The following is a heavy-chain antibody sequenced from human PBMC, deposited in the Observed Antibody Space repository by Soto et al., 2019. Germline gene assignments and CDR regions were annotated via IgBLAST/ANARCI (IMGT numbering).Heavy chain of an antibody. Sequence: QVQLQESGPGLVKPSQSLSLTCTVSGGSISSGNYCWSWIRQPPGKGLEWIGFIHYSGSSYYNPSLKSRVTISVDTSKNQFSLKLDSVTAADTAVYYCARDLDTATYFGYWGHGTLVTVSS. CDR2: IHYSGSS. CDR1: GGSISSGNYC. CDR3: ARDLDTATYFGY. J-gene: IGHJ4*01. D-gene: IGHD5-18*01. V-gene: IGHV4-30-4*01.